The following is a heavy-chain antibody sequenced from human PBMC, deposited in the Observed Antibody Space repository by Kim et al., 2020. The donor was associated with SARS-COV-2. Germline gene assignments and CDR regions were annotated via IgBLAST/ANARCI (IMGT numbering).Heavy chain of an antibody. D-gene: IGHD3-10*01. CDR3: ARDLGYGSGSYYHNPFNYYYYGMDV. CDR1: GGSISSYY. Sequence: SETLSLTCTVSGGSISSYYWSWIRQPPGKGLEWIGYIYYSGSTNYNPSLKSRVTISVDTSKNQFSLKLSSVTAADTAVYYCARDLGYGSGSYYHNPFNYYYYGMDVWGQGTTVTVSS. V-gene: IGHV4-59*01. J-gene: IGHJ6*02. CDR2: IYYSGST.